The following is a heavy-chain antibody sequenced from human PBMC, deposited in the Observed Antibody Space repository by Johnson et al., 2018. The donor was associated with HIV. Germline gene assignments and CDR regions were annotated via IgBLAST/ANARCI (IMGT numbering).Heavy chain of an antibody. J-gene: IGHJ3*01. CDR3: AIPYYYDSGVYH. CDR2: IRYDGSHK. V-gene: IGHV3-30*02. D-gene: IGHD3-22*01. Sequence: VQLVESGGGVVQPGRSLRLSCEASGFTLSSYAMHWVRQAPGKGLEWVAFIRYDGSHKYYADSVKGRFTISRDNSNNTLFLQMGSLRVEDMAVYYCAIPYYYDSGVYHWGQGTMSPSLQ. CDR1: GFTLSSYA.